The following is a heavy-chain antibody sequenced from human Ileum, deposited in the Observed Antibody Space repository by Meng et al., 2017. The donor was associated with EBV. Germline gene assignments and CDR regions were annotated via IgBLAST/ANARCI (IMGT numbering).Heavy chain of an antibody. J-gene: IGHJ4*02. V-gene: IGHV4-4*02. CDR3: GRDQGRELINH. Sequence: VQWQESGPGLVKPSGTLSLTCTVSGDSISSDIWWSWVRQPPGKGLEWIGEVYHRGDTNYNPSLKSRVDISVDKSKNQFYLSLFSVTAADTAVYYCGRDQGRELINHWGQGTLVTVSS. D-gene: IGHD1-7*01. CDR2: VYHRGDT. CDR1: GDSISSDIW.